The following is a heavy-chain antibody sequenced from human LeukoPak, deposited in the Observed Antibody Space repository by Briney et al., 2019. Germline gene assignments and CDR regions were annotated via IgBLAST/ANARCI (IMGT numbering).Heavy chain of an antibody. Sequence: SETLSLTCAVYGGSFSGYYWSWIRQPPGKGLEWIGEINHSGSTNYNPSLKSRVTISVGTSKNQFSLKLSSVTAADTAVYYCARKRSIAAAGNWFDPWGQGTLVTVSS. V-gene: IGHV4-34*01. CDR3: ARKRSIAAAGNWFDP. J-gene: IGHJ5*02. CDR2: INHSGST. CDR1: GGSFSGYY. D-gene: IGHD6-13*01.